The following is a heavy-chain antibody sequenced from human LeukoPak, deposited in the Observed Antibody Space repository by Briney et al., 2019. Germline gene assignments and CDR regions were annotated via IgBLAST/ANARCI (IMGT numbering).Heavy chain of an antibody. V-gene: IGHV3-30*03. Sequence: GGSLRLSCAASGFTFSSYGMHWVRQAPGKGLEWVAGISYDGSNKYYADSVKGRFTISRDDSKNTLYLQMNSLRAEDTAVYYCARLPAAGHDYWGQGTLVTVSS. J-gene: IGHJ4*02. CDR3: ARLPAAGHDY. CDR2: ISYDGSNK. CDR1: GFTFSSYG. D-gene: IGHD6-13*01.